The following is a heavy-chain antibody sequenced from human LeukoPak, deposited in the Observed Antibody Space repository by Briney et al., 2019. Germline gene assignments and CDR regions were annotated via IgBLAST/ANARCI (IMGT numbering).Heavy chain of an antibody. J-gene: IGHJ4*02. CDR2: ISSSGSTI. D-gene: IGHD6-19*01. V-gene: IGHV3-11*04. CDR1: GFTFSDYY. Sequence: GGSLRLSCAASGFTFSDYYMSWIRQAPGKGLEWVSYISSSGSTIYYADSVKGRFTISRDNAKNSLYLQMNSLRAEDTAVYYCARVVSSGWYSFEYWGQGILVTVSS. CDR3: ARVVSSGWYSFEY.